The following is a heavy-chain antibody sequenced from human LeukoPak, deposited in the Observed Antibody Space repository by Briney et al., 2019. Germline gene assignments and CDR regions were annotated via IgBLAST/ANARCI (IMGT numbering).Heavy chain of an antibody. CDR3: AKGAYGGNSGYYYYYMDV. Sequence: PGGSLRLSCAASGFTFSSYSMNWVRQAPGKGLEWVSSISSSSSYIYYADSVKGRFTISRDNAKNSLYLQMNSLRAEDTALYYCAKGAYGGNSGYYYYYMDVWGKGTTVTVSS. CDR1: GFTFSSYS. D-gene: IGHD4-23*01. V-gene: IGHV3-21*04. J-gene: IGHJ6*03. CDR2: ISSSSSYI.